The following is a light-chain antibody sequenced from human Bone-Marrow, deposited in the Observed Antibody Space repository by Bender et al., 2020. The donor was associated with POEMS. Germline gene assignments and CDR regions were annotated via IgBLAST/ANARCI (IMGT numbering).Light chain of an antibody. CDR3: QSADTTGTYVL. CDR1: SSDVGGFNF. J-gene: IGLJ2*01. Sequence: QSALTQPPSASGSLGQSVTISCTGTSSDVGGFNFVSWFQEHPGKAPKLIIYEVSNRPSGVPHRFSGSSSETTVTLTISGVQAEDEAEYHCQSADTTGTYVLFGGGTKLTVL. CDR2: EVS. V-gene: IGLV2-8*01.